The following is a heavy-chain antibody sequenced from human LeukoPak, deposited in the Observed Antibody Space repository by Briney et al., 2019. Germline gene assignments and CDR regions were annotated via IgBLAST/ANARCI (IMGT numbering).Heavy chain of an antibody. J-gene: IGHJ4*02. CDR2: INHSGST. V-gene: IGHV4-34*01. CDR1: GGSFSGYL. Sequence: SETLSLTCAVSGGSFSGYLWSWIRQPPGKGLEWIGEINHSGSTNYNPSLKSRVTISVDTSKNQFSLKLSSVTAADTAVYYCARVHFGAHDYWGQGTLVTVSS. CDR3: ARVHFGAHDY. D-gene: IGHD3-3*01.